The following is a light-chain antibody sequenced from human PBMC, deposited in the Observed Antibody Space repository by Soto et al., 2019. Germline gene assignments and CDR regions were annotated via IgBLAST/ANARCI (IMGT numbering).Light chain of an antibody. CDR2: TAS. V-gene: IGKV1-39*01. Sequence: DIQMTQSPSSLSASVGDRVTITCRTSQPISDYLNWYQQKLGKAPSLLIYTASNLQTGVPSRFSGSGSGTHFPLTISSLQPEDFATYYCQQSYNTPRTFGQGTKVEI. J-gene: IGKJ1*01. CDR3: QQSYNTPRT. CDR1: QPISDY.